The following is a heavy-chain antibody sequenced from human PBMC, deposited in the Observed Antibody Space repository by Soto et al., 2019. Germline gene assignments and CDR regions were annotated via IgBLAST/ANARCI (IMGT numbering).Heavy chain of an antibody. CDR2: IWYDGSNK. D-gene: IGHD2-21*02. V-gene: IGHV3-33*01. CDR3: ASMVTKQYYFDY. J-gene: IGHJ4*02. Sequence: TGGSLRLSCAASGFTFSNYGMHWVRQAPGKGLEWVAVIWYDGSNKYYADSVKGRFTISRDNSKNTLYLQMNSLRAEDTAVYYCASMVTKQYYFDYWGQGTLVTVSS. CDR1: GFTFSNYG.